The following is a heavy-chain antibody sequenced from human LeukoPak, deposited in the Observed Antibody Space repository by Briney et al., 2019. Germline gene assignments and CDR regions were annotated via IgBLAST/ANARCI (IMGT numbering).Heavy chain of an antibody. CDR3: ARLHYDVLTGPFDY. D-gene: IGHD3-9*01. V-gene: IGHV3-66*04. Sequence: PGGSLRLSCAASGFTFSSYWMHWVRQAPGKGLEWVSIIYSGGATFYADSVKGRFTISRENSKNTLWLQMNSVRVEDTAVYYCARLHYDVLTGPFDYWGQGTLVTVSS. CDR1: GFTFSSYW. CDR2: IYSGGAT. J-gene: IGHJ4*02.